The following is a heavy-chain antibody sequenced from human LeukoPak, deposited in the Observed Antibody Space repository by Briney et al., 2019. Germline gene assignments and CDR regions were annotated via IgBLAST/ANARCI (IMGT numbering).Heavy chain of an antibody. J-gene: IGHJ4*02. Sequence: PGRSLRLSCAASGFTFSSYAMHGVRQAPGKGLEWVAVISYDGSNKYYADSVKGRFTISRDNSKNTLYLQMNSVRAEDTAVYYCARDRVIAVAGRWGYYFDYWGQGTLVTVSS. CDR2: ISYDGSNK. CDR3: ARDRVIAVAGRWGYYFDY. D-gene: IGHD6-19*01. CDR1: GFTFSSYA. V-gene: IGHV3-30*04.